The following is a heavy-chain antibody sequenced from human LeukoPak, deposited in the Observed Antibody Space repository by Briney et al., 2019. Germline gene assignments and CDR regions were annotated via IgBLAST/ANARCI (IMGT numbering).Heavy chain of an antibody. Sequence: ASVKVSCKASGYTFTSYGIIWVRQAPGQGLEWMGWISAYNGNTNYAQKLQGRVTMTTDTSTSTAYMELRSLRSDDTAVYYCARDRRFLEWLLAGMDVWGQGTTVTVSS. CDR3: ARDRRFLEWLLAGMDV. CDR1: GYTFTSYG. CDR2: ISAYNGNT. D-gene: IGHD3-3*01. J-gene: IGHJ6*02. V-gene: IGHV1-18*01.